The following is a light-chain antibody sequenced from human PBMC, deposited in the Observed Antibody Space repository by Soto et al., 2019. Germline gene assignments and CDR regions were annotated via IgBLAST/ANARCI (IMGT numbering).Light chain of an antibody. J-gene: IGKJ5*01. Sequence: LTQSPGNMSLSPGERATLSCRASQTLSNSFIAWYQQKPGQAPRLLIYDTSSRATGVPDRYSASGSGTDFTLTISRLEPEDFAVFFCQQYGTSEILFGQVTRLAIK. CDR2: DTS. CDR3: QQYGTSEIL. CDR1: QTLSNSF. V-gene: IGKV3-20*01.